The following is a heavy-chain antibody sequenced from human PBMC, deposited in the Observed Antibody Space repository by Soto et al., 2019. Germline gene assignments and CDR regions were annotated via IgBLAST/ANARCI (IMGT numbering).Heavy chain of an antibody. V-gene: IGHV4-31*03. J-gene: IGHJ4*02. Sequence: SETLSLTCTVSGGSISSSAYSWSWIRQHPGKGLEWIGYIHYSGSTYYNPSLKSRVTISVDTSKNQFSLKLSSVTAADTAVYYCARGRHEYSYGNFDSWGQGTLVTVSS. D-gene: IGHD5-18*01. CDR2: IHYSGST. CDR1: GGSISSSAYS. CDR3: ARGRHEYSYGNFDS.